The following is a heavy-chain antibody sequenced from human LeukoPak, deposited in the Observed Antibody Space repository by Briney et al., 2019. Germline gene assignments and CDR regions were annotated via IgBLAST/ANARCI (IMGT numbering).Heavy chain of an antibody. CDR2: INTYNGNT. CDR1: GYTFTGYC. V-gene: IGHV1-18*04. Sequence: ASVKVSCKTSGYTFTGYCMHWVRQAPGQGLEWMGWINTYNGNTDYAQKLQGRVTMTTDTSTSTAYMELRSLRSDDTALYYCATNYYDSSGYYSIDYWGQGTLVTVSS. CDR3: ATNYYDSSGYYSIDY. D-gene: IGHD3-22*01. J-gene: IGHJ4*02.